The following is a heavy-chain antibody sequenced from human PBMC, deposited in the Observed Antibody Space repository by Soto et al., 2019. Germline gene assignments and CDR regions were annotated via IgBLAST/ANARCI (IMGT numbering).Heavy chain of an antibody. V-gene: IGHV1-8*01. CDR1: GGTFTTYD. CDR3: ARGRASGSYYLLDY. D-gene: IGHD3-10*01. Sequence: ASVKVSFKASGGTFTTYDINWGRQATGHGLEWMGWINPNSGNIGYAQRFQGRVTMTRDTAIRTAYMEVSSLRSDDTAVYYCARGRASGSYYLLDYWGQGTLVTVSS. CDR2: INPNSGNI. J-gene: IGHJ4*02.